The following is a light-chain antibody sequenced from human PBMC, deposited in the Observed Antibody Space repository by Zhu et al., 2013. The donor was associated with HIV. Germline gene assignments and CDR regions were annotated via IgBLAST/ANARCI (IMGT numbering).Light chain of an antibody. CDR2: DVS. Sequence: EIVLTQSPVTLSLSPGERATLSCRASQSVSNNYLTWYQQKPGQAPRLLIYDVSKRATGIPARFSGSGSGTDFTLTISSLEPEDFAVYYCQQRGSWPLTFGGGTKVEVK. J-gene: IGKJ4*01. V-gene: IGKV3D-20*02. CDR3: QQRGSWPLT. CDR1: QSVSNNY.